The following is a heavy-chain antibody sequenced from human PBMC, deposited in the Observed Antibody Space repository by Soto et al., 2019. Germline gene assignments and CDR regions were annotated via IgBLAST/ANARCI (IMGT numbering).Heavy chain of an antibody. J-gene: IGHJ4*02. CDR3: ASFLYSSSWVSGDYFDY. V-gene: IGHV3-7*01. Sequence: GGSLRLSCAASGFTFSSYWMSWVRQAPGKGLEWVANIKQDGSEKYYVDSVKGRFTISRDNAKNSLYLQMNSLRAEDTAVYYCASFLYSSSWVSGDYFDYWGQGTLVTVSS. D-gene: IGHD6-13*01. CDR1: GFTFSSYW. CDR2: IKQDGSEK.